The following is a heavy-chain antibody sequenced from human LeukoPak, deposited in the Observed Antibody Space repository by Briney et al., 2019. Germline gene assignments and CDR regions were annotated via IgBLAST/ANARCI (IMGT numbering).Heavy chain of an antibody. Sequence: GGSLRLSCAASGFTFSSYWMHWVRQAAGKGLVWDSRINSDGSSTSYADSVKGRFTISRDNAKYTLYLQMNSLRAEDTAVYYCARVRNPLRDYYDSSGHDPFDIWGQGTMVTVSS. CDR3: ARVRNPLRDYYDSSGHDPFDI. CDR1: GFTFSSYW. V-gene: IGHV3-74*01. J-gene: IGHJ3*02. D-gene: IGHD3-22*01. CDR2: INSDGSST.